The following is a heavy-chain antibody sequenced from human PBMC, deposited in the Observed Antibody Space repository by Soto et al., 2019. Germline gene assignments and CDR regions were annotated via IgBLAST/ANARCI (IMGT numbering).Heavy chain of an antibody. CDR2: ISGDGNDK. CDR1: GFIFRNFG. D-gene: IGHD1-26*01. J-gene: IGHJ4*02. CDR3: VQGASNAHPPLDS. Sequence: PGGSLRLSCAASGFIFRNFGMHWVRRAPGKGLEWVATISGDGNDKYYPDSMKGRFTISRDNFNNTLYLQLNSLRPEDTAVYHCVQGASNAHPPLDSWGQGVLLTVSS. V-gene: IGHV3-30*03.